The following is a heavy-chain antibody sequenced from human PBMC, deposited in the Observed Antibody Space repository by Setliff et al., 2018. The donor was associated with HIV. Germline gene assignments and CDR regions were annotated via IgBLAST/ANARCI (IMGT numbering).Heavy chain of an antibody. D-gene: IGHD1-1*01. Sequence: ASVKVSCKASGYTFTSYDINWVRQATGQGLEWMGWMNPNSGNTGYAQKFQGRVTMTRNTSISTAYMELSSLRSGDTAVYYCARGRGTGTKGNNWFDPWGQGTLVTVSS. J-gene: IGHJ5*02. CDR2: MNPNSGNT. V-gene: IGHV1-8*02. CDR3: ARGRGTGTKGNNWFDP. CDR1: GYTFTSYD.